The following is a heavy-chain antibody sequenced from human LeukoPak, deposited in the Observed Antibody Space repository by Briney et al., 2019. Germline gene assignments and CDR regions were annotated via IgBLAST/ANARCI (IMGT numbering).Heavy chain of an antibody. CDR1: GFTFTSYG. Sequence: PGGSLRLSCVASGFTFTSYGMHWVRQAPGKGLEWVAFIRYDGSNKYYADSVKGRFTISRDNSKNTLYLQMNSLRAEDTAVYYCAKEEKVKGCSSTSCSPGYWGQGTLVTVSS. CDR2: IRYDGSNK. J-gene: IGHJ4*02. V-gene: IGHV3-30*02. CDR3: AKEEKVKGCSSTSCSPGY. D-gene: IGHD2-2*01.